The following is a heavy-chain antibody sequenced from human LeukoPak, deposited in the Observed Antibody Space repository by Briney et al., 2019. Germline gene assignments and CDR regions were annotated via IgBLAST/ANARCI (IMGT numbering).Heavy chain of an antibody. V-gene: IGHV3-30*02. Sequence: GGSLRLSCAASAFTFSRYGMHWVRQAPGKGLEWVAFIRYDGSNKYYADSVKGRFTISRDNSKNTLYLQMNSLRAEDTAVYYCAKEIWPTATTPGWTYFDYWGQGALVTVSS. D-gene: IGHD4-17*01. CDR1: AFTFSRYG. CDR3: AKEIWPTATTPGWTYFDY. CDR2: IRYDGSNK. J-gene: IGHJ4*02.